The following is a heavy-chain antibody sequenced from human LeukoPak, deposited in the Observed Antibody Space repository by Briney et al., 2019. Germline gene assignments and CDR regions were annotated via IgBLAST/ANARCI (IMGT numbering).Heavy chain of an antibody. Sequence: GGSLRLSCAASGFTFSSYSMNWVRQAPGKGLEWVSSISSSSYIYYADSVKGRFTISRDNAKNSLYLQMNSLRAEDTAVYYCARSPAALCFDYWGQGTLVTVSS. CDR3: ARSPAALCFDY. CDR1: GFTFSSYS. V-gene: IGHV3-21*01. D-gene: IGHD2-2*01. CDR2: ISSSSYI. J-gene: IGHJ4*02.